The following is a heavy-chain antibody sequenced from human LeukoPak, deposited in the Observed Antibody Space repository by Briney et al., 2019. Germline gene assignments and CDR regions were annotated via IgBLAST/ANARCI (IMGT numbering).Heavy chain of an antibody. CDR2: ISGYNGNP. V-gene: IGHV1-18*01. CDR3: ARDLPRDYYERAFDI. CDR1: GYTFTSYG. D-gene: IGHD3-22*01. J-gene: IGHJ3*02. Sequence: ASVKVSCKASGYTFTSYGISWVRQAPGQGLEWMGWISGYNGNPNYAQKLQGRVTMTTGTSTSTAYMELRSLRSDDTAVYYCARDLPRDYYERAFDIWGQGTMVTVSS.